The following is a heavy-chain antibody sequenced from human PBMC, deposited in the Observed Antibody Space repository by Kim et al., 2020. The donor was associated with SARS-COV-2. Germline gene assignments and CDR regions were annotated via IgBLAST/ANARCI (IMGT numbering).Heavy chain of an antibody. V-gene: IGHV3-23*01. Sequence: GGSLRLSCAASGFTFSSYAMNWVRQAPGQGLEWVSAISGSGGSASYADSVRGRFTISRDNSKNTLYLQMNSLRAEDTAVYYCAKPTCTSLTCYRFDSWGQGTLVTVSS. CDR3: AKPTCTSLTCYRFDS. J-gene: IGHJ4*02. D-gene: IGHD2-2*01. CDR1: GFTFSSYA. CDR2: ISGSGGSA.